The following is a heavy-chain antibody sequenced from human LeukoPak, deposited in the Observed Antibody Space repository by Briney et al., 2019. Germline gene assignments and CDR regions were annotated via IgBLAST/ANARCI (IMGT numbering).Heavy chain of an antibody. V-gene: IGHV3-30*01. D-gene: IGHD6-19*01. CDR1: GFTFSTCN. Sequence: SGGSLRLSCAASGFTFSTCNMHWARQAPGKGLEWVAVVSKDGTNKFYADSVRGRFTISRDNSKNTLYLQMNSLRGEDTAVYYCARRPPSMAGLDYWGQGTLVTVSS. J-gene: IGHJ4*02. CDR2: VSKDGTNK. CDR3: ARRPPSMAGLDY.